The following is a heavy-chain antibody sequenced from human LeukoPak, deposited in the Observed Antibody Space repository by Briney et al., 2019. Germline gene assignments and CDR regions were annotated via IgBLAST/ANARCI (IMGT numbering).Heavy chain of an antibody. CDR1: GFTFSSYW. V-gene: IGHV3-7*03. CDR2: IKQDGSEK. D-gene: IGHD5-18*01. J-gene: IGHJ4*02. CDR3: ARAPGYSYGYYFDY. Sequence: GGSLRLSCAASGFTFSSYWMSWVRQAPGKGLEWVANIKQDGSEKYYVDSVKGRFTISRDNAKNSLYLQMNSLRAEDTAVYYCARAPGYSYGYYFDYWGQGTLVTVSS.